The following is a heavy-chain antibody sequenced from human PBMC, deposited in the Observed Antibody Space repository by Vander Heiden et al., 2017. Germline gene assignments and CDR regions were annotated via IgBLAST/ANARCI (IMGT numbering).Heavy chain of an antibody. Sequence: QVQLQASGPGLVTPSETLSLTCTVSGGSFSSYYWGWIRQPAGKGLEWIGRIYTSGSTNYNPSLKGRVTMSVDTSKNQFSLKLSSVTAADTAVYYCARARNRYCTNGVCPSSENWFDPWGQGTLVTVSS. CDR2: IYTSGST. J-gene: IGHJ5*02. D-gene: IGHD2-8*01. CDR3: ARARNRYCTNGVCPSSENWFDP. V-gene: IGHV4-4*07. CDR1: GGSFSSYY.